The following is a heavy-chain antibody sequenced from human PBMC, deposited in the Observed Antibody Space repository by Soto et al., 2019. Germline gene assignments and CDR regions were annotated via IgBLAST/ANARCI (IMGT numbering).Heavy chain of an antibody. CDR3: AAVQESPYSMGI. CDR1: GITFNRSA. CDR2: IVVGSNNR. Sequence: QMPLVQSGPEVKKPGTSVKVSCKASGITFNRSAIQWVRQARGQRLEWVGWIVVGSNNRDYAQKFQERVTITSDMSTSTVYMELSSLSSEDTAVYYCAAVQESPYSMGIWGQGTTVTVSS. D-gene: IGHD2-15*01. J-gene: IGHJ6*02. V-gene: IGHV1-58*02.